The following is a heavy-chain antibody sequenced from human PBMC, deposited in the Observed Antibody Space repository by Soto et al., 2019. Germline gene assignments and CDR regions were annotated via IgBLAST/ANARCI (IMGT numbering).Heavy chain of an antibody. V-gene: IGHV1-69*06. CDR3: ARGPRRPAYSSSWPDY. CDR1: GGTFSSYA. D-gene: IGHD6-13*01. Sequence: SLKVSCKASGGTFSSYAISWVRQAPGQGLEWMGGIIPIFGTANYAQKFQGRVTITADKSTSTAYMELSSLRSEDTAVYYCARGPRRPAYSSSWPDYWGQGTLVTVSS. J-gene: IGHJ4*02. CDR2: IIPIFGTA.